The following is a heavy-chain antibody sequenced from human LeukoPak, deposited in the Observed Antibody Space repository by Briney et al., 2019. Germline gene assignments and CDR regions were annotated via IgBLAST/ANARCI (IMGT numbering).Heavy chain of an antibody. CDR2: IRYDGSNK. V-gene: IGHV3-30*02. CDR1: GFTFSSYW. CDR3: AKSMVSLYGMDV. D-gene: IGHD5-18*01. Sequence: PGGSLRLSCAASGFTFSSYWMSWVRQAPGKGLEWVAFIRYDGSNKYYADSVKGRFTISRDNSKNTLYLQMNSLRAEDTAVYYCAKSMVSLYGMDVWGQGTTVTVSS. J-gene: IGHJ6*02.